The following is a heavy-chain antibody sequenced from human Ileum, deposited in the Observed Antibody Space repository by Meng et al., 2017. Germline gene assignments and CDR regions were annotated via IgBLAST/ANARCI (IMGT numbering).Heavy chain of an antibody. D-gene: IGHD4-17*01. V-gene: IGHV3-15*04. CDR1: GISFGNAW. CDR2: IESETRGLTT. Sequence: ETQLAESGGGSVKPGGLLRPSCVAFGISFGNAWLSWVRQVPGKGLEWVGRIESETRGLTTYYAAPVKGRFSISRDDSKNALYLQMNSLKTEDSAIYYCTTEGLRCHNNWGQGTLVTVSS. J-gene: IGHJ4*02. CDR3: TTEGLRCHNN.